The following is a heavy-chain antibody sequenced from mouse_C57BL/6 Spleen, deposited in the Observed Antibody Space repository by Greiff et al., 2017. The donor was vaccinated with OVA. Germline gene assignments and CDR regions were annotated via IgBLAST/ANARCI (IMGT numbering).Heavy chain of an antibody. J-gene: IGHJ2*01. CDR3: AREGDYGNYVGNFDY. V-gene: IGHV3-6*01. CDR2: ISYDGSN. D-gene: IGHD2-1*01. CDR1: GYSITSGYY. Sequence: ESGPGLVKPSQSLSLTCSVTGYSITSGYYWNWIRQFPGNKLEWMGYISYDGSNNYNPSLKNRISITRDTSKNQFFLKLNSVTTEDTATYYCAREGDYGNYVGNFDYWGQGTTLTVSS.